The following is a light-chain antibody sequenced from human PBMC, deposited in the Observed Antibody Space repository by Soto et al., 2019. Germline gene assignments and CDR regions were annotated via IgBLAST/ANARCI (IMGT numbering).Light chain of an antibody. V-gene: IGKV1-39*01. CDR1: QSIGTD. CDR3: QQTYSTPWT. Sequence: DIQMTQSPSSLSASMGDRVSITCRASQSIGTDLNWYQQKPGKAPKLLIYGASTLQGGVPSRFSGSVSGTEFTLTISRLQPGDFATYFCQQTYSTPWTFGQGTKVDI. J-gene: IGKJ1*01. CDR2: GAS.